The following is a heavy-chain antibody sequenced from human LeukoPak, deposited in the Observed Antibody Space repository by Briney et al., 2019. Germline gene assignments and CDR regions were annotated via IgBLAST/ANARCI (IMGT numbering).Heavy chain of an antibody. CDR3: ARADSSWYYQIRGTLDY. J-gene: IGHJ4*02. Sequence: ASVKVSCKASGYTFTSYGISWVRQAPGQGLEWMGWISAYNGNTNYAQKLQGRVTMTTDTSTSTAYMELRSLRSEDTAVYYCARADSSWYYQIRGTLDYWGQGTLVTVSS. CDR2: ISAYNGNT. CDR1: GYTFTSYG. V-gene: IGHV1-18*01. D-gene: IGHD6-13*01.